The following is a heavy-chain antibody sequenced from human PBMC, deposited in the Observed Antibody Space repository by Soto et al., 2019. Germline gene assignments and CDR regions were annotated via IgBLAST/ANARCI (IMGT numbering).Heavy chain of an antibody. V-gene: IGHV3-74*03. D-gene: IGHD6-19*01. CDR2: INIDGSKI. CDR1: GFTVSNYW. Sequence: EEQLVESGGGLVQPGGSLRLSCTASGFTVSNYWTHWVRQLPGKGLEWVSRINIDGSKITYPDSMKGRFTMSRDNAKNTLYLQMNSLRADDTAVYYCIRCRSGWNTVDVWGQGTTVIVS. J-gene: IGHJ6*02. CDR3: IRCRSGWNTVDV.